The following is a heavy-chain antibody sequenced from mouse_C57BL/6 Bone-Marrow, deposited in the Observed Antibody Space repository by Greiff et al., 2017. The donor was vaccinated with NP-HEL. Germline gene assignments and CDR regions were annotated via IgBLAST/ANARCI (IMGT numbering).Heavy chain of an antibody. CDR2: IRSKSNNYAT. V-gene: IGHV10-1*01. CDR1: GFSFNTYA. D-gene: IGHD2-4*01. Sequence: EVQLVESGGGLVQPKGSLKLSCAASGFSFNTYAMNWVRQAPGKGLEWVARIRSKSNNYATYYAVSVKDRFTISSDDSESMLYLKMNNLKTEDTAMYYCGRHDYGAYWGQGTLVTVSS. J-gene: IGHJ3*01. CDR3: GRHDYGAY.